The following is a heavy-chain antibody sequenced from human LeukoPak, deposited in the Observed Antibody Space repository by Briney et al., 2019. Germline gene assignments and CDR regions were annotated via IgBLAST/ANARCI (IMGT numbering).Heavy chain of an antibody. Sequence: GGSLRLSCAASGFIFSDHYMTWVRQAPGKGLECVSVIYSGGITYYPDSVKGRFTTSRDNSKNTLYLQMNSLRAEDTAVYYCARGSHYYDTSDYFDYWGQGTLVTVSS. D-gene: IGHD3-22*01. V-gene: IGHV3-66*01. CDR2: IYSGGIT. CDR3: ARGSHYYDTSDYFDY. J-gene: IGHJ4*02. CDR1: GFIFSDHY.